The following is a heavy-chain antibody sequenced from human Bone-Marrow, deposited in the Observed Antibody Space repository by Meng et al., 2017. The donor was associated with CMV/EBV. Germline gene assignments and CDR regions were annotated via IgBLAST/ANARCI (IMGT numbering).Heavy chain of an antibody. CDR1: GGSVTTTSYY. V-gene: IGHV4-61*01. CDR3: AGLRTLGYGMDV. Sequence: SEPLSSTCTVSGGSVTTTSYYWSWIRQPPGKGLEWIGHITYSGISRYNPSPMRRVTASVDTSKNLFSLQLTSVTTADTAVNFCAGLRTLGYGMDVWGQGTTVTVSS. J-gene: IGHJ6*02. CDR2: ITYSGIS. D-gene: IGHD7-27*01.